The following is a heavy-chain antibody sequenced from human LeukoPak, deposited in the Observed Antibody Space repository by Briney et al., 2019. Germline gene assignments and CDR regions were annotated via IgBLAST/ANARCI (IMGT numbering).Heavy chain of an antibody. CDR2: IYHSGST. Sequence: SETLSLTCTVSGYSISSGYYWGWIRQPPGKGLEWIGSIYHSGSTYYNPSLKSRVTISVDTSKNQFSLKLSSVTAADTAVYYCARGSCSGGSCEWAFDIWGQGTMVTVSS. CDR1: GYSISSGYY. CDR3: ARGSCSGGSCEWAFDI. V-gene: IGHV4-38-2*02. J-gene: IGHJ3*02. D-gene: IGHD2-15*01.